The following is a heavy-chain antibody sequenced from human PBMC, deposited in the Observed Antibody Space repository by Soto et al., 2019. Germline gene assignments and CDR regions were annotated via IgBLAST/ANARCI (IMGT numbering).Heavy chain of an antibody. CDR2: IRSKANSYAT. CDR1: GFTFSGSA. D-gene: IGHD6-13*01. CDR3: TRPNIAAAQYNGMDV. Sequence: GGSLRLSCAASGFTFSGSAMHWVRQASGKGLEWVGRIRSKANSYATAYAASVKGRLTISKDDSKNTAYLQMNSLKTEDTAVYYCTRPNIAAAQYNGMDVWGQGTTVTVSS. J-gene: IGHJ6*02. V-gene: IGHV3-73*01.